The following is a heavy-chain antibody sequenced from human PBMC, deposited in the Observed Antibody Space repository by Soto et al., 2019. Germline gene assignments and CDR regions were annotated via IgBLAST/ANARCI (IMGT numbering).Heavy chain of an antibody. CDR1: GFTFSSYG. CDR2: ISYDGSNK. J-gene: IGHJ4*02. CDR3: AKDLGGFTMTVFDY. Sequence: GGSLRLSCAASGFTFSSYGMHWVRQAPGKGLEWVAVISYDGSNKYYADSVKGRFTISRDNSKNTLYLQMNSLRAEDTAVYYCAKDLGGFTMTVFDYWGQGTLVTVSS. D-gene: IGHD3-22*01. V-gene: IGHV3-30*18.